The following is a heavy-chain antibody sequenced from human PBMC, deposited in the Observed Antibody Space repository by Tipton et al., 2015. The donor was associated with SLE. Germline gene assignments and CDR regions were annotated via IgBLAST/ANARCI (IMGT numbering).Heavy chain of an antibody. CDR3: ARHSVSDSSFDY. J-gene: IGHJ4*02. CDR2: IYYSGST. V-gene: IGHV4-59*08. CDR1: GGSISGHY. D-gene: IGHD6-6*01. Sequence: TLSLTCTVSGGSISGHYWSWIRQAPGKGLEWVAYIYYSGSTNDNPSLQSRVTVSLDTSKNQFFLRLSFVTAADTAVYYCARHSVSDSSFDYWGQGPLVTVSS.